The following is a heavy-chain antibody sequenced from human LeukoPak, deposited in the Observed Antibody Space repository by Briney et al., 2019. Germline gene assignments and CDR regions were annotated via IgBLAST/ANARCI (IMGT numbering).Heavy chain of an antibody. CDR1: GFTFSSYS. J-gene: IGHJ4*02. CDR3: ARAMVRGVLNDY. D-gene: IGHD3-10*01. V-gene: IGHV3-21*01. CDR2: ISSSSYI. Sequence: PGGSLRLSCAASGFTFSSYSMNWVRQAPGKGLEWVSSISSSSYIYYADSVKGRFTISRDNAKNSLYLQMNSLRAEDTAVYYCARAMVRGVLNDYWGQGTLVTVSS.